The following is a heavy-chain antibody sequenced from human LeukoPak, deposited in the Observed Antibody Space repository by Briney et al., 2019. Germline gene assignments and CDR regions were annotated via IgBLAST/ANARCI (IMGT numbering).Heavy chain of an antibody. J-gene: IGHJ3*02. Sequence: PSETLSLTCTVSGDSISSSSYYWSWIRQPPGKGLEWIGYIYYSGSTNYNPSLKSRVTISVDTSKNQFSLKLSSVTAADTAVYYCARVTIVDTVMVLPDAFDIWGQGTMVTVSS. V-gene: IGHV4-61*01. D-gene: IGHD5-18*01. CDR1: GDSISSSSYY. CDR2: IYYSGST. CDR3: ARVTIVDTVMVLPDAFDI.